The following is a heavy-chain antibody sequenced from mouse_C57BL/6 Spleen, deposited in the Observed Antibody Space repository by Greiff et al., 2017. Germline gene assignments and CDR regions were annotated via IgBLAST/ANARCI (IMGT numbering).Heavy chain of an antibody. CDR2: IRNKANGYTT. D-gene: IGHD2-4*01. V-gene: IGHV7-3*01. J-gene: IGHJ2*01. CDR1: GFTFTDYY. Sequence: DVQLVESGGGLVQPGGSLSLSCAASGFTFTDYYMSWVRQPPGKALEWLGFIRNKANGYTTEYSASVKGRFTISRDNSQSILYLQMNALRAEDSATYYCASSSYDYDGGDFDYWGQGTTLTVSS. CDR3: ASSSYDYDGGDFDY.